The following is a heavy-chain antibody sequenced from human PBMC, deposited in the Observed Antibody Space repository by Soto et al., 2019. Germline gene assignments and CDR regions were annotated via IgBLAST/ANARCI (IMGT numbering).Heavy chain of an antibody. V-gene: IGHV3-21*01. CDR3: ARDAYCSSTSCTSGSFYYYGMDV. CDR1: GFTFSSYS. Sequence: GGSLRLSCAASGFTFSSYSMNWVRQAPGKGLEWVSSISSSSSYIYYADSVKGRFTISRDNAKNSLYLQMNSLRAEDTAVYYCARDAYCSSTSCTSGSFYYYGMDVWGKGTT. J-gene: IGHJ6*04. CDR2: ISSSSSYI. D-gene: IGHD2-2*01.